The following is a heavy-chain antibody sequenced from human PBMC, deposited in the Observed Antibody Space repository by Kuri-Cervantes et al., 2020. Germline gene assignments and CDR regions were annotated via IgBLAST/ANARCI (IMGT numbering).Heavy chain of an antibody. V-gene: IGHV1-18*01. Sequence: ASVKVSCKASGYTFTSYGISWVRQAAGQGLEWMGWISAYNGNTNYAQKLQGRVTMTTDTSTSKAYMELRSLRSEDTAVYYFARKQSTYYDFWHYYYYYGMDVWGQGTTVTVSS. J-gene: IGHJ6*02. CDR2: ISAYNGNT. CDR1: GYTFTSYG. CDR3: ARKQSTYYDFWHYYYYYGMDV. D-gene: IGHD3-3*01.